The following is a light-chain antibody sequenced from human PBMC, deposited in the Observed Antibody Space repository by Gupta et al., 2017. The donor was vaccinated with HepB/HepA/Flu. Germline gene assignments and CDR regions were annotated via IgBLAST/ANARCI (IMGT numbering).Light chain of an antibody. CDR1: QSVSSY. Sequence: QSPATLSLSPGESATLSYRASQSVSSYLAWYQQKPGQAPRLLIYDASNRATGIPARFSGSVSGTDFTLTISSLEPEDFAVYICQQRSNWPPSNTFGQGTRLEIK. CDR2: DAS. V-gene: IGKV3-11*01. CDR3: QQRSNWPPSNT. J-gene: IGKJ5*01.